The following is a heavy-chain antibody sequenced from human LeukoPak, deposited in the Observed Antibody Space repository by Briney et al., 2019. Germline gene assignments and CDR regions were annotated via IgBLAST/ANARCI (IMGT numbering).Heavy chain of an antibody. CDR1: GFTFSGSA. CDR3: TVAVAGSYYYYYMDV. J-gene: IGHJ6*03. V-gene: IGHV3-73*01. Sequence: GGSLRLSCAASGFTFSGSAMHWVRQASGKGLEWVGRIRSKANSYATAYAASVKGRFTISRDDSKNTAYLQMNSLKTEDTAVYYCTVAVAGSYYYYYMDVWSKGTTVTISS. CDR2: IRSKANSYAT. D-gene: IGHD6-19*01.